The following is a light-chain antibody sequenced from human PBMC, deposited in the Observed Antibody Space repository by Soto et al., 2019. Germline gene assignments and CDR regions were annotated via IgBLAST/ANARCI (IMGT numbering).Light chain of an antibody. J-gene: IGKJ1*01. V-gene: IGKV3-20*01. CDR1: QNIDNSF. CDR3: QQYGTSPWT. Sequence: EIVLTQSPGTLSLSPGERATLSCRASQNIDNSFLAWYQQKPCQAPRFLIYVASTWATGIPARFSASGSRTDFTLSISSVEPEDFAGYYCQQYGTSPWTFGQGTKVEIK. CDR2: VAS.